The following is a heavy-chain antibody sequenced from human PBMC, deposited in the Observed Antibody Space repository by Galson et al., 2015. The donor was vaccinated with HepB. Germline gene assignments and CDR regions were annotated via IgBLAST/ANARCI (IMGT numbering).Heavy chain of an antibody. CDR2: IIPIFGAA. CDR3: AKAFSNSCYGYSHH. V-gene: IGHV1-69*13. D-gene: IGHD2-2*01. Sequence: SVKVSCKASGGTFSTDGISWVRQAPGQGLEWMGGIIPIFGAADYAQKFQGRITITADDSSTTAYMELNSLRAEDTALYYCAKAFSNSCYGYSHHWGQGTLVTVSS. CDR1: GGTFSTDG. J-gene: IGHJ1*01.